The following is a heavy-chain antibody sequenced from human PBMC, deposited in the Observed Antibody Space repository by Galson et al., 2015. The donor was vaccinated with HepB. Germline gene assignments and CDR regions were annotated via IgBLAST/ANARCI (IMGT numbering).Heavy chain of an antibody. Sequence: SLRLSCAASGFSFSVYSMNWVRQAPGKGLEWISYISSSSSGIYYADSVKGRLTISRDNAKNLLYLQMNSLRAEDMAVYYCAREREVYIDVWGKGTTVTVSS. CDR2: ISSSSSGI. CDR1: GFSFSVYS. CDR3: AREREVYIDV. V-gene: IGHV3-48*01. J-gene: IGHJ6*03.